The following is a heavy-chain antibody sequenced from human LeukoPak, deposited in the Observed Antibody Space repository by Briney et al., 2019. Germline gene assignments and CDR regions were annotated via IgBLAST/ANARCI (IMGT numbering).Heavy chain of an antibody. D-gene: IGHD1-26*01. J-gene: IGHJ6*03. CDR2: ITSGSSYI. CDR3: ARDPYSGNYRAYYYYYMDV. V-gene: IGHV3-21*01. CDR1: GFSFSTYN. Sequence: GGSLRLSCAASGFSFSTYNMNWVRQAPGQRLEWVSSITSGSSYIYYADSVKGRFTISRDNAKSSLYLQMDSLRAEDTAVYYCARDPYSGNYRAYYYYYMDVWGKGTTVTISS.